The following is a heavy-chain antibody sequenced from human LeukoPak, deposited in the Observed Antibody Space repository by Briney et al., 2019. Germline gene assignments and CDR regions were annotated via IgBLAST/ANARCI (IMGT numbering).Heavy chain of an antibody. V-gene: IGHV3-21*01. CDR1: GFTFRDYS. Sequence: GDSLRLSSAASGFTFRDYSMNWVRQAPGKGPQWVASISTSSTYIYYADSVKRRFTISSDDARRSLRLQMNSLRSEDTAVYYCARWDGGFSGYDWAYYFDYWGRGTLVSVSS. CDR2: ISTSSTYI. CDR3: ARWDGGFSGYDWAYYFDY. D-gene: IGHD5-12*01. J-gene: IGHJ4*02.